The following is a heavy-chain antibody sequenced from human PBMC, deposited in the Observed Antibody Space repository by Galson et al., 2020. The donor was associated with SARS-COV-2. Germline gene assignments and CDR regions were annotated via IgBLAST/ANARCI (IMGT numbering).Heavy chain of an antibody. D-gene: IGHD6-13*01. CDR2: ISNSGRT. J-gene: IGHJ4*02. V-gene: IGHV4-34*01. CDR1: GGPFSGYF. CDR3: ARVASAAGISGGFDY. Sequence: SETLSLTCGVSGGPFSGYFWNWIRQAPGKGLEWIGEISNSGRTNHNPSLKSRVAMSIDMSKNQWSLKLTSVTAADTAVYYCARVASAAGISGGFDYWGQGILVTVSS.